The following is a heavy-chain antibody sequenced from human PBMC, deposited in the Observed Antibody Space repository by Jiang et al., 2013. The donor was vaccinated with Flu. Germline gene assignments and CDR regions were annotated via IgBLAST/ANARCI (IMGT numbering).Heavy chain of an antibody. D-gene: IGHD6-19*01. J-gene: IGHJ4*02. CDR2: ISGSGGRT. Sequence: VQLLESGGGLVQPGGSLRLSCAASGFVFSDYAMYWVRQAPGKGLQWVSLISGSGGRTYYANSVKGRFTITRDNSMNTVYLQMNSLRVEDTAVYYCAKDREESAVAGPLDYWGRGTLVTVSS. V-gene: IGHV3-23*01. CDR3: AKDREESAVAGPLDY. CDR1: GFVFSDYA.